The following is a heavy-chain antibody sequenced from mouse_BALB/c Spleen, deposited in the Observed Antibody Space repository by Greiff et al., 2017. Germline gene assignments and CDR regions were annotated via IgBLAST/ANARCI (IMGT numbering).Heavy chain of an antibody. Sequence: EVKLQESGPGLVKPSQSLSLTCSVTGYSITSGYYWNWIRQFPGNKLEWMGYISYDGSNNYNPSLKNRISITRDTSKNQFFLKLNSVTTEDTATYYCAGDGNYPWFAYWGQGTLVTVSA. CDR2: ISYDGSN. CDR3: AGDGNYPWFAY. CDR1: GYSITSGYY. V-gene: IGHV3-6*02. D-gene: IGHD2-1*01. J-gene: IGHJ3*01.